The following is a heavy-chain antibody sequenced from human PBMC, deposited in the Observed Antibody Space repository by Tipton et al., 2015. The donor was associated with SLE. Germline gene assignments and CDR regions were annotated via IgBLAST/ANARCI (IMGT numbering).Heavy chain of an antibody. J-gene: IGHJ4*02. CDR1: GGSFSGYY. CDR3: ARARQWLVGDY. Sequence: TLSLTCAVYGGSFSGYYWSWIRQPPGKGLEWIGDINHSGSTNYNPSLKSRVTISVDTSKNQFSLRLSSVTAADTAVYYCARARQWLVGDYWGQGTPVIVSS. D-gene: IGHD6-19*01. CDR2: INHSGST. V-gene: IGHV4-34*01.